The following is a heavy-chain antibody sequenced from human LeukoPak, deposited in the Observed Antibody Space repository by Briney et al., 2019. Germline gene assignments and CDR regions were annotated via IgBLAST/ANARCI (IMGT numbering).Heavy chain of an antibody. V-gene: IGHV5-51*01. CDR1: GYSFTSYW. Sequence: GESLKISCKGSGYSFTSYWYGWVRQMPGKGLEWMGIIYPGDSDTRYSPSFQGQVTISADKSISTAYLQWSSLKASDTAMYYCARTKTPDYYDSSGSRKNYYYYYGMDVWGQGTTVTVSS. CDR3: ARTKTPDYYDSSGSRKNYYYYYGMDV. J-gene: IGHJ6*02. D-gene: IGHD3-22*01. CDR2: IYPGDSDT.